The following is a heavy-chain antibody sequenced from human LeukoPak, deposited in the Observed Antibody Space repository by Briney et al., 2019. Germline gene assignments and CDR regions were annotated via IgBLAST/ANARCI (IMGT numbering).Heavy chain of an antibody. CDR3: AGSYSNYGSVGFDY. D-gene: IGHD4-11*01. J-gene: IGHJ4*02. CDR2: ISYDGSNK. Sequence: QPGRSLRLSRAASGFTFSSYAMHWVRQAPGEGLEWVAVISYDGSNKYYADSVKGRFTISRDNSKNTLYLQMNSLRAEDTAVYYCAGSYSNYGSVGFDYWGQGTLVTVSS. CDR1: GFTFSSYA. V-gene: IGHV3-30-3*01.